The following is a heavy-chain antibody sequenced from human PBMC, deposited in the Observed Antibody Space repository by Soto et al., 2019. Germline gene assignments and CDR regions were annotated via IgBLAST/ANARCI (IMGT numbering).Heavy chain of an antibody. D-gene: IGHD4-4*01. J-gene: IGHJ5*02. CDR3: VTVKMRDMTTTLRYTWFDP. V-gene: IGHV1-69*01. Sequence: QVQLVQSGAEVKKPGSSVKVSCKASGGTFNNHAINWVRQAPGQGLEWMGGIIPIFGTPNYAQKFQGRVTVTADEATRKPYMERSNLRSEDTAAYYCVTVKMRDMTTTLRYTWFDPWGQGTLVTVSS. CDR1: GGTFNNHA. CDR2: IIPIFGTP.